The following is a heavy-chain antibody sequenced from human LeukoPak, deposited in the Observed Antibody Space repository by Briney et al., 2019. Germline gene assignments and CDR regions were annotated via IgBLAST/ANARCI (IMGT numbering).Heavy chain of an antibody. Sequence: GRSLRLSCAASGFSFNSHGMHWVRQAPGKGLDWVAVISYDGSNTYYADSVKGRFTISRDNSKNTLDLQMNSLRAEDTAVHYCAKDRDSYGLLGYSDLWGRGTLVSASS. D-gene: IGHD5-18*01. CDR1: GFSFNSHG. V-gene: IGHV3-30*18. CDR2: ISYDGSNT. CDR3: AKDRDSYGLLGYSDL. J-gene: IGHJ2*01.